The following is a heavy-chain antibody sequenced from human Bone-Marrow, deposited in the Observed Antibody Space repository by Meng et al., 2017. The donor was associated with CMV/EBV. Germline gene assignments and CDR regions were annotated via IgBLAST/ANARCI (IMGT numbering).Heavy chain of an antibody. D-gene: IGHD2-2*01. Sequence: SVKVSCKASGGTFSSYAISWVRQAPGQGLEWMGGIIPILGIANYAQKFQGRVTITADKSTSTAYMELRRLRSEDTAVDYCARVPYCISTSCYRKWFDLWGQGTMVTVSS. CDR1: GGTFSSYA. CDR3: ARVPYCISTSCYRKWFDL. V-gene: IGHV1-69*10. J-gene: IGHJ5*02. CDR2: IIPILGIA.